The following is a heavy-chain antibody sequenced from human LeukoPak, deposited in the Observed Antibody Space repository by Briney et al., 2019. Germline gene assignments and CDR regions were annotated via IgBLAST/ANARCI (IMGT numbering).Heavy chain of an antibody. D-gene: IGHD2-21*01. Sequence: QPGGSLRLSCAASGFTFTKYWMTWVRQAPGKGLEWVSAISGSGGSTYYADSVKGRFTISRDNSKNTLYLQMNSLRAEDTAVYYCAKDRSSFPDAFDIWGQGTMVTVSS. CDR1: GFTFTKYW. CDR3: AKDRSSFPDAFDI. CDR2: ISGSGGST. J-gene: IGHJ3*02. V-gene: IGHV3-23*01.